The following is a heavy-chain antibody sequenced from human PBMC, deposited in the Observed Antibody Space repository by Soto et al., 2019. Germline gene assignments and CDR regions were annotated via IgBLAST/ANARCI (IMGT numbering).Heavy chain of an antibody. Sequence: SETLSLTCAVSGGSISSGGYSWSWIRQPPGKGLEWIGYIYHSGSTYYNQSLKSRDKISVDRSKNKYSMKLRYVTAADTAVYYCARHPGYYDILTGYTTYYFDSWGQGIWVTVS. CDR1: GGSISSGGYS. D-gene: IGHD3-9*01. CDR2: IYHSGST. J-gene: IGHJ4*02. CDR3: ARHPGYYDILTGYTTYYFDS. V-gene: IGHV4-30-2*01.